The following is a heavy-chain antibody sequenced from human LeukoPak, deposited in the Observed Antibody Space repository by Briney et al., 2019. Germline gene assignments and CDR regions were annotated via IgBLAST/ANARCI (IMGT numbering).Heavy chain of an antibody. J-gene: IGHJ4*02. V-gene: IGHV4-59*12. CDR2: IYYSGST. D-gene: IGHD4-17*01. Sequence: DPSETLSLTCTVSGGSMSPYHWGWIRQPPGKGLEWTGYIYYSGSTNYNPSLNSRVTISVDTSKNQFSLKLSSVTAADTAVYYCARGETTVDYWGQGTLVTVSS. CDR3: ARGETTVDY. CDR1: GGSMSPYH.